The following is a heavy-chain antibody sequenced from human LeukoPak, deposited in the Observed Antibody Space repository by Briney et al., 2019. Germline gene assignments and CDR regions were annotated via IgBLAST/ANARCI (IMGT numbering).Heavy chain of an antibody. V-gene: IGHV3-23*01. CDR1: GFTFSSYS. CDR3: AKDPGYQVVYCFDY. D-gene: IGHD2-2*01. J-gene: IGHJ4*02. CDR2: ISGSGGST. Sequence: PGGSLRLSCAASGFTFSSYSMSWVRQAPGKGLEWVSGISGSGGSTDYADSVKGRFTISRDNSKNTLYLQMNSLRVEDTAVYYCAKDPGYQVVYCFDYWGQGTLVTVS.